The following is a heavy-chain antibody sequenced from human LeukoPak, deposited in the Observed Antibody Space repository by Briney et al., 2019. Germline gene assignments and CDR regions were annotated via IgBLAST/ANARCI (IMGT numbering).Heavy chain of an antibody. V-gene: IGHV3-33*01. D-gene: IGHD1-1*01. CDR3: ARARLEGTGPHWFDP. Sequence: GGSLRLSCAASGFTFSAYGFHWVRQAPGKGLEWVAIIWYDGSNKYYADSVKGRFTISRDNSKNTLHLQMNSLRAEDTAIYYCARARLEGTGPHWFDPWGQGTLVTVSS. CDR2: IWYDGSNK. CDR1: GFTFSAYG. J-gene: IGHJ5*02.